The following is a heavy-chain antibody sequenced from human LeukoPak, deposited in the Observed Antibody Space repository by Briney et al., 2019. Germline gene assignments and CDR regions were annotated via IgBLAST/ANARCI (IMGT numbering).Heavy chain of an antibody. CDR2: IYYSGST. D-gene: IGHD6-19*01. V-gene: IGHV4-39*01. J-gene: IGHJ5*02. CDR1: GGSISSSSYY. Sequence: SEALSLTCTASGGSISSSSYYWGWIRQPPGKGREWVGSIYYSGSTYYNPSLNSRVTISVDTSKNQFSLKLSSVTAADTVVYYCARHPDSSGWYSWYNWFDPWGQGTLVTVSS. CDR3: ARHPDSSGWYSWYNWFDP.